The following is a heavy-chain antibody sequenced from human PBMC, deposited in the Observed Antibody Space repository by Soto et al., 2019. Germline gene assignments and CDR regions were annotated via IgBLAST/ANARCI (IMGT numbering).Heavy chain of an antibody. V-gene: IGHV3-23*01. CDR3: ARSSGWYRAFDI. CDR1: GFTFSSYA. D-gene: IGHD6-19*01. J-gene: IGHJ3*02. CDR2: ISGSGSTI. Sequence: EVQLLESGGGLVQPGGSLRLSCAASGFTFSSYAMSWVRQAPGKGLEWVSAISGSGSTIYYADSVKGRFTISRDNAKNSLYLQMNSLRAEDTAVYYCARSSGWYRAFDIWGQGTMVTVSS.